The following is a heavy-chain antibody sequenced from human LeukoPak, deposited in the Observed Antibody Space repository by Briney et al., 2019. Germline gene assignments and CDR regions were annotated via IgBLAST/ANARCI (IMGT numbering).Heavy chain of an antibody. CDR3: AKDKEPTKSSSWYYYDS. CDR1: GFTFSNYA. J-gene: IGHJ4*02. Sequence: GGSLRLSCVASGFTFSNYAMNWVRQAPGKGPEGVSGITGNGGSTYYADSVKGRFTISRDNSKSTLYLQMNSLRAEDTAIYYCAKDKEPTKSSSWYYYDSWGQGTLVTISS. V-gene: IGHV3-23*01. D-gene: IGHD6-13*01. CDR2: ITGNGGST.